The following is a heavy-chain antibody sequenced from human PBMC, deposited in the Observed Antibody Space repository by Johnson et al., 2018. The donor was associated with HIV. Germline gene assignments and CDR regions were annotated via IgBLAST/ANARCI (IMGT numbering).Heavy chain of an antibody. CDR3: ARGAAFDI. CDR1: GFIFSSYA. Sequence: VQLVESGGGLVQPGGSLRLSCAVSGFIFSSYAMHWVRQAPGKGLEYISTISSNGGSTYYANSVKGRFTISRDNSKNTLYLQMGSLRAEDMAVYYCARGAAFDIWGQGTMVIVSS. J-gene: IGHJ3*02. V-gene: IGHV3-64*01. CDR2: ISSNGGST.